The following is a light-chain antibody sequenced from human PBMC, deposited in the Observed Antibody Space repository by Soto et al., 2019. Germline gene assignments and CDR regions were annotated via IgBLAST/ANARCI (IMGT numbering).Light chain of an antibody. V-gene: IGKV3-15*01. CDR3: QQYSGWPYT. J-gene: IGKJ2*01. Sequence: EIVMTQSPATLAVSPGESATLSCRASQSISNHLTWYQQKPGQPPRLLIYGAYTRATGIPARFSGSGSETEFTLTISNVQSEDFAVYYCQQYSGWPYTFGQGTKLEIK. CDR2: GAY. CDR1: QSISNH.